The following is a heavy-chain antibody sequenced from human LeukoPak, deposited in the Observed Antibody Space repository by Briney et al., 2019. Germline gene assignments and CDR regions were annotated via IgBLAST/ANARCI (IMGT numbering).Heavy chain of an antibody. CDR2: IYYSGTT. CDR1: GGSISGYY. CDR3: ARGDTAMVL. D-gene: IGHD5-18*01. Sequence: SETLSLTCTVSGGSISGYYWSWIRQPPGKGLEWIGYIYYSGTTNYNPSLKSRVTIPVDTSKNHLSLKLGSVTAADTAVYYCARGDTAMVLWGQGTLVTVSS. V-gene: IGHV4-59*01. J-gene: IGHJ4*02.